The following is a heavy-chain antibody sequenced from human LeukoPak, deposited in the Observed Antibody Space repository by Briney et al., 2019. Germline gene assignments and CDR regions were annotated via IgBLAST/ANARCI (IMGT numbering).Heavy chain of an antibody. V-gene: IGHV4-30-2*01. J-gene: IGHJ5*02. CDR2: MYHGGST. D-gene: IGHD4-17*01. CDR1: GGSVSSGSFS. CDR3: ASTNDFGDYVGA. Sequence: PSETLSLTCAVSGGSVSSGSFSWSWIRQPPGKGLEWIGYMYHGGSTYYNPSLESRVTISVDRSKNQFSLKLTSVTAADTAVYYCASTNDFGDYVGAWGQGTLVTVSS.